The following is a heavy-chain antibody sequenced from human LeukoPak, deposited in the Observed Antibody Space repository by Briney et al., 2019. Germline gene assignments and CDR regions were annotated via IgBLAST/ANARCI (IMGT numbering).Heavy chain of an antibody. V-gene: IGHV5-51*01. Sequence: GESLKISCKGSGYSFTSYWIGWVRQMPGKGPEWMGIIYPGYSDTRYSPSFQGQVTISADKSISTAYLQWSSLKASDTAMYYCASPFLSGHNLGAFDIWGQGTMVTVSS. J-gene: IGHJ3*02. D-gene: IGHD3-3*01. CDR3: ASPFLSGHNLGAFDI. CDR2: IYPGYSDT. CDR1: GYSFTSYW.